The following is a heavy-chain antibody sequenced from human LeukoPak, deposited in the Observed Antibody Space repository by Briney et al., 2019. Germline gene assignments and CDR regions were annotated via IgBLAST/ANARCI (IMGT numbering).Heavy chain of an antibody. CDR3: ARVRSGSYSTAALMDV. D-gene: IGHD1-26*01. Sequence: PSETLSLTCTVSGGSISSSSYYWGWIRQPPGKGLEWIGSIYYSGSTYYNPSLKSRVTISVDTSKNQFSLKLSSVTAADTAVYYCARVRSGSYSTAALMDVWGKGTTVTVSS. V-gene: IGHV4-39*07. J-gene: IGHJ6*03. CDR1: GGSISSSSYY. CDR2: IYYSGST.